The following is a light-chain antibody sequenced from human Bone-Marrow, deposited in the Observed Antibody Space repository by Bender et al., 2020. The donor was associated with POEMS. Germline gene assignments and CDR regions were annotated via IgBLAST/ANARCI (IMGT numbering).Light chain of an antibody. CDR3: QSYDNSLGGWV. Sequence: QSVLTQPPSVSGAPGQRVTISCTGSSSNTGSGYDINWYQHLPGTAPKLLIYGYNNRPSGVPHRFSGSKSGTSASLAITGLQAEDEGDYYCQSYDNSLGGWVFGGGTKLTVL. CDR2: GYN. CDR1: SSNTGSGYD. V-gene: IGLV1-40*01. J-gene: IGLJ3*02.